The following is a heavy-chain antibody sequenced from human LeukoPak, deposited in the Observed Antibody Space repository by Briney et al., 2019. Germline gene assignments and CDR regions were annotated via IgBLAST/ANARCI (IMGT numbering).Heavy chain of an antibody. CDR2: ISGDGAST. CDR3: VKDRVFYGDYVERDS. Sequence: GGSLRLSCAGSGFIFENYVMHWVRQAPGKGLQWVSLISGDGASTYYADSVKGRFTVSRDNNKNSLYLQMNSLRTEDTAFYFCVKDRVFYGDYVERDSWGQGVLVTVS. J-gene: IGHJ5*01. V-gene: IGHV3-43*02. D-gene: IGHD4-17*01. CDR1: GFIFENYV.